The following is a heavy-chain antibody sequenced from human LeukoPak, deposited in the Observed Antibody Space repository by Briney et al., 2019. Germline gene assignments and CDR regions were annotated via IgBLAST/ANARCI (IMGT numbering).Heavy chain of an antibody. Sequence: VASVKVSCKASGGTFSSYAISWVRQAPGQGPEWMGGIIPIFGTANYAQKFQGRVTITADESTSTAYMELSSLRSEDTAVYYCARNGWYSYYYYGMDVWGQGTTVTVSS. J-gene: IGHJ6*02. CDR2: IIPIFGTA. D-gene: IGHD6-19*01. CDR3: ARNGWYSYYYYGMDV. V-gene: IGHV1-69*01. CDR1: GGTFSSYA.